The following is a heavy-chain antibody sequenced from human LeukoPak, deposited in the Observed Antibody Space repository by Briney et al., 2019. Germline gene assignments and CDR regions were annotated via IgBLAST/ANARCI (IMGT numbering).Heavy chain of an antibody. J-gene: IGHJ4*02. CDR1: GFTVSSNY. CDR3: VRVGYSYGYGDWNHFDY. V-gene: IGHV3-66*02. CDR2: IYSGGST. D-gene: IGHD5-18*01. Sequence: GGALRLSCAASGFTVSSNYMSWVRQAPGKGLEWVSIIYSGGSTYYADSVKGRFTISRDNSKNTLSLKMNSLRAEDTAVYFCVRVGYSYGYGDWNHFDYWGQGNLVTVSS.